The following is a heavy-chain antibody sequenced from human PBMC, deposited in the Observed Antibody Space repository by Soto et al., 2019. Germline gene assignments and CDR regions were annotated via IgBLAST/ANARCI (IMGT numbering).Heavy chain of an antibody. CDR2: INHSGST. CDR1: GGSFSGYY. J-gene: IGHJ3*01. Sequence: QVQLQQWGAGLLKPSETLSLTCAVYGGSFSGYYWSWIRQPPGKGLEWIGEINHSGSTNYNPSIKSRVTISVDTSNNQFSLKLRSVTAADTAVYYCARGLGTSTSGYPPDAFDGWGQGTMVTVSS. CDR3: ARGLGTSTSGYPPDAFDG. V-gene: IGHV4-34*01. D-gene: IGHD2-2*01.